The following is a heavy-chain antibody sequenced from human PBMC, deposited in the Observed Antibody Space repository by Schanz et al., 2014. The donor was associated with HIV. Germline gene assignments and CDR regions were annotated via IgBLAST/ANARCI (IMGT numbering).Heavy chain of an antibody. D-gene: IGHD2-15*01. CDR2: IWYDGSNT. J-gene: IGHJ4*02. CDR1: GFTFSDHG. V-gene: IGHV3-33*01. Sequence: QLQLVESGGGVVRPGTSLRLSCAASGFTFSDHGMHWVRQAPGKGLEWVACIWYDGSNTHYADSVKGRLTISRDDSKNTVYLQMNSLRAEDTAVYYCARGGIWEWDQPDFDYWGQGTLVTVSS. CDR3: ARGGIWEWDQPDFDY.